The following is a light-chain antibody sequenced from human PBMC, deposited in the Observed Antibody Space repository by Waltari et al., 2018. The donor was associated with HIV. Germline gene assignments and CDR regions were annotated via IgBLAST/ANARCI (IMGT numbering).Light chain of an antibody. CDR2: DVI. V-gene: IGLV2-11*01. J-gene: IGLJ2*01. CDR1: SSDVGGYNY. Sequence: QSALTQPRSVSGSPGQSVTISCNGTSSDVGGYNYVSWYQQHPGKAPKLMIYDVIKRPSGVPDRFSGSKSGNTASLTISGLQAEDDADYYCCSYAGTYTLVVFGGGAKLTVL. CDR3: CSYAGTYTLVV.